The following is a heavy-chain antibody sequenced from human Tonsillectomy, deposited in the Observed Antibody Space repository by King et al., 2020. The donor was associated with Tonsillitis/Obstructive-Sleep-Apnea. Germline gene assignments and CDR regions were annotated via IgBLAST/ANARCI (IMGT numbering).Heavy chain of an antibody. Sequence: QLVQSGAEVKKPGASVKVSCKASGYTFTSYYMHWGRQAPGQGLEWMGRIKPSGGSTSYAQKFQGRVAMTRDTSTTTVYMQLSSLRSEDTAVDYWSKDLVRGVTRLVFDLWGRGTLVTVSS. J-gene: IGHJ2*01. CDR2: IKPSGGST. CDR1: GYTFTSYY. CDR3: SKDLVRGVTRLVFDL. D-gene: IGHD3-10*02. V-gene: IGHV1-46*01.